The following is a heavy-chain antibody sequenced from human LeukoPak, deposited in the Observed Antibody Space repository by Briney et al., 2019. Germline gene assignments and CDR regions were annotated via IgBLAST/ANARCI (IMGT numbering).Heavy chain of an antibody. J-gene: IGHJ4*02. CDR2: ISSRSSYT. V-gene: IGHV3-11*05. CDR1: EFTFSDYY. D-gene: IGHD3-16*01. CDR3: ARERVLRV. Sequence: PGGSLRLSCAASEFTFSDYYMTWIRQAPGKGLEWVSYISSRSSYTNYAASVRGRFTVSRDNAKNSLYLQMNSLRAEDTAVYYCARERVLRVWGQGTLVTVSS.